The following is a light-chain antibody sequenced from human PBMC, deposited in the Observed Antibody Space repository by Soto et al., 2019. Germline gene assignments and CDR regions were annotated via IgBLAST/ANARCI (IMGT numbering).Light chain of an antibody. CDR3: CSYAGSYTEV. J-gene: IGLJ1*01. CDR1: SSDVGGYNY. CDR2: DVT. Sequence: QSALTQPRSVSGSPGQSVTISCTGTSSDVGGYNYVSWYQQHPGKAPKVMIYDVTKRPSGVPDRFSGSKSGNTASLTISGLQPEDEADYNCCSYAGSYTEVFGTGTKLTVL. V-gene: IGLV2-11*01.